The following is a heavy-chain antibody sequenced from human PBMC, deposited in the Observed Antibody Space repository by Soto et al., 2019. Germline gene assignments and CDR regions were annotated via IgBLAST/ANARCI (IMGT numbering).Heavy chain of an antibody. CDR2: ISYDGSNK. Sequence: PGGSLRLSCAASGFTFSSYGMHWVRQAPGKGLEWVAVISYDGSNKYYADSVKGRFTISRDNSKNTLYLQMNSLRAEDTAVYYCAKLSTMVLRYFDYWGQGTLVTVSS. V-gene: IGHV3-30*18. CDR3: AKLSTMVLRYFDY. J-gene: IGHJ4*02. D-gene: IGHD3-10*01. CDR1: GFTFSSYG.